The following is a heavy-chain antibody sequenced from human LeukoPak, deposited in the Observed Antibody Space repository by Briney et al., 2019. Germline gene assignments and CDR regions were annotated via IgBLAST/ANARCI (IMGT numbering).Heavy chain of an antibody. CDR3: VLAGSGSYYFDY. V-gene: IGHV5-51*01. J-gene: IGHJ4*02. D-gene: IGHD3-10*01. Sequence: GESLKISCKGFGYRFTNYWIGWVRQVPGKGLEWMGIIYPGDSDTRYSPSLQGQVTISADKSINTAYLQWSSLKASDTAMYYCVLAGSGSYYFDYWGQGILVTVSS. CDR2: IYPGDSDT. CDR1: GYRFTNYW.